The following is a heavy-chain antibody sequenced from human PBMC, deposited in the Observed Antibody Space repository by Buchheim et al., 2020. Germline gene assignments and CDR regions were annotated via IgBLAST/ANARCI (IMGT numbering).Heavy chain of an antibody. CDR3: AKFKQRWLATDGYFDL. D-gene: IGHD6-19*01. J-gene: IGHJ2*01. CDR2: ISYDGSIK. Sequence: QVQLVESGGGVVQPGRSQRLSCAASGFNFSTYGMHWVRQAPGKGLEWVAVISYDGSIKYYADSVKGRFTISRDNSKNTLYLQMNSLRAGDTAVYYCAKFKQRWLATDGYFDLWGRGTL. CDR1: GFNFSTYG. V-gene: IGHV3-30*18.